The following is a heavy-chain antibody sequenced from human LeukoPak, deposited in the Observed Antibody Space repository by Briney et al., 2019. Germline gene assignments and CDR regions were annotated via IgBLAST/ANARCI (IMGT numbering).Heavy chain of an antibody. V-gene: IGHV4-59*08. J-gene: IGHJ3*02. CDR1: GGSISSYY. CDR3: ASGDPGGELWGAFDI. D-gene: IGHD1-26*01. CDR2: IYYSGST. Sequence: PSETLSLTCTVSGGSISSYYWSWIRQPPGKGLEWIGYIYYSGSTNYNPSLKSRVTISVDTSKNQFSLKLSSVTAADTAVYYCASGDPGGELWGAFDIWGQGTMVTVSS.